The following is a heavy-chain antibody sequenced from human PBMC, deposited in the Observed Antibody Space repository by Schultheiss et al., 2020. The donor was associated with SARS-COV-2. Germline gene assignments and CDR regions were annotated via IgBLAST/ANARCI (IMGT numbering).Heavy chain of an antibody. V-gene: IGHV1-69*13. CDR3: ARVGSRDCSGGNCYSFDY. Sequence: SVKVSCKASGYTFTSYDINWVRQATGQGLEWMGGTIPVFGTPTYAQKFQGRVTITADESTSTAYLELSSLRSEDRAVYYCARVGSRDCSGGNCYSFDYWGQGTLVTVSS. D-gene: IGHD2-15*01. CDR2: TIPVFGTP. J-gene: IGHJ4*02. CDR1: GYTFTSYD.